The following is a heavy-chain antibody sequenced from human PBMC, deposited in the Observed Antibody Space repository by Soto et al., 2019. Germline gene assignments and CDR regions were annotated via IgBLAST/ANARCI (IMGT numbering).Heavy chain of an antibody. CDR3: ARAPFGYCSGGSCYSQDYYYMDV. CDR2: IGTAGDT. CDR1: GFTFSSYD. V-gene: IGHV3-13*01. Sequence: PGGSLRLSCAASGFTFSSYDMHWVRQATGKGLEWVSAIGTAGDTYYPGSVKGRFTISRENAKNSLYLQMNSLRAGDTAVYYCARAPFGYCSGGSCYSQDYYYMDVWGKGTTVTVSS. J-gene: IGHJ6*03. D-gene: IGHD2-15*01.